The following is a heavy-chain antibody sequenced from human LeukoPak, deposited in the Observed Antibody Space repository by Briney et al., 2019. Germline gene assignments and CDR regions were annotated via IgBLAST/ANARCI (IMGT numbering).Heavy chain of an antibody. J-gene: IGHJ6*03. V-gene: IGHV3-9*01. CDR2: ISWNSGSI. Sequence: GGSLRLSCAASGFTFDDYAMHWVRQAPGKGLEWVSGISWNSGSIGYADSVKGRFTISRDNAKNSLYLQMNSLRAEDTALYYCAKATSPALLWFGELLSSGYYYYYMDVWGKGTTVTISS. CDR3: AKATSPALLWFGELLSSGYYYYYMDV. CDR1: GFTFDDYA. D-gene: IGHD3-10*01.